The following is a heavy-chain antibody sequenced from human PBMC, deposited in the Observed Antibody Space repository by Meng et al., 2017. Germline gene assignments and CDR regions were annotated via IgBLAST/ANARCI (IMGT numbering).Heavy chain of an antibody. V-gene: IGHV3-21*01. Sequence: GESLKISCAASGFTFSSYSMNWVRQAPGKGLEWVSSISSSSSSYIYYADSVKGRFTISRDNAKNSLYLQMNSLRAEDTAVYYCARDQAGIAAAGIKKNYYGMDVWGQGTTVTVSS. CDR2: ISSSSSSYI. J-gene: IGHJ6*02. CDR3: ARDQAGIAAAGIKKNYYGMDV. CDR1: GFTFSSYS. D-gene: IGHD6-13*01.